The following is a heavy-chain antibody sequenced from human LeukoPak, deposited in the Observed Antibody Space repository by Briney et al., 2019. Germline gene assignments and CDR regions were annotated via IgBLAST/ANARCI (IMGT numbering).Heavy chain of an antibody. CDR3: ARAPGYYDSSGYYYSDY. CDR2: ISACNGNT. V-gene: IGHV1-18*01. D-gene: IGHD3-22*01. J-gene: IGHJ4*02. CDR1: GYTFTSYG. Sequence: GASVKVSCRASGYTFTSYGISWVRQAPGQGLEWMGWISACNGNTNYAQKLQGRVTMTTDTSTSTAYMELRSLRSDDTAVYYCARAPGYYDSSGYYYSDYWGQGTLVTVSS.